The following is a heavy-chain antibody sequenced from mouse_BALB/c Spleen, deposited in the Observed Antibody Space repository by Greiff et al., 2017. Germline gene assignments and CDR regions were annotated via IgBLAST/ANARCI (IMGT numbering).Heavy chain of an antibody. CDR2: ISYSGST. V-gene: IGHV3-2*02. Sequence: EVQLVESGPGLVKPSQSLSLTCTVTGYSITSDYAWNWIRQFPGNKLEWMGDISYSGSTSYNPSLKSRISITRDTSKNQFFLQLNSVTTEDTATYYCARRGNYYCSAMDYWGQGTSVTVSS. J-gene: IGHJ4*01. D-gene: IGHD1-1*01. CDR3: ARRGNYYCSAMDY. CDR1: GYSITSDYA.